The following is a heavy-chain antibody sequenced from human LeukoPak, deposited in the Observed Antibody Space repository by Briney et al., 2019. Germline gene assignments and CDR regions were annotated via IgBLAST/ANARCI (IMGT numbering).Heavy chain of an antibody. D-gene: IGHD3-22*01. CDR2: IYSSGST. V-gene: IGHV4-61*02. CDR3: AREDKIKYYYDSSGRDAFDI. CDR1: GGSISSGSYS. Sequence: TLSLTCTVSGGSISSGSYSWSWIRQPAGKGLEWIGRIYSSGSTNYNPSLKGRVTISVDTSKNQFSLKLSSVTAADTAVYYCAREDKIKYYYDSSGRDAFDIWGQGTMVTVSP. J-gene: IGHJ3*02.